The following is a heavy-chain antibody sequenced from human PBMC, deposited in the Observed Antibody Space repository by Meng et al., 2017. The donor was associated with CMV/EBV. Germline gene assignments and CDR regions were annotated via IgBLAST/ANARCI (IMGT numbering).Heavy chain of an antibody. Sequence: LSLTCAASGFTFTTYSMNWVRQAPGKGLEWVSFISSSSSTIYYADSVKGRFTISRDNAKNSLYLQMNSLRAEDTAVYYCARGYCSSTSCAHDYWGQGTLVTVSS. CDR1: GFTFTTYS. CDR2: ISSSSSTI. D-gene: IGHD2-2*01. V-gene: IGHV3-48*04. J-gene: IGHJ4*02. CDR3: ARGYCSSTSCAHDY.